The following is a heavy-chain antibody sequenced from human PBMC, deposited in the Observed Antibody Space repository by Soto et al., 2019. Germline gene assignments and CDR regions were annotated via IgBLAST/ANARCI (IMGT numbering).Heavy chain of an antibody. CDR2: ISWNGGNI. V-gene: IGHV3-9*01. J-gene: IGHJ4*02. CDR1: GFNFDDFT. Sequence: GGSLRLSCAASGFNFDDFTMHWVRLVPGKGLEWVSGISWNGGNIGYVDSGRGRFTISRDNANKSLYLQMSSLKPGDTALYYCAEGDRGTILFDDRGPGPLVTVSS. D-gene: IGHD3-3*01. CDR3: AEGDRGTILFDD.